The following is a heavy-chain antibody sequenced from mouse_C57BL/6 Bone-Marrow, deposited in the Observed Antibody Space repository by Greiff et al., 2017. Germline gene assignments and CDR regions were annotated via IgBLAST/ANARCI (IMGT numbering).Heavy chain of an antibody. Sequence: VQLQQSGAELVKPGASVKLSCTASGFNIPDYYMHWVKPRTEQGLEWIGRIDPADGETKYAPQFQGKATLTANPSSNTAYLQHSRLTSEDTAVCDCSKFSYDDAYFDYWGQGTTLTVSS. CDR1: GFNIPDYY. CDR3: SKFSYDDAYFDY. CDR2: IDPADGET. V-gene: IGHV14-2*01. D-gene: IGHD2-4*01. J-gene: IGHJ2*01.